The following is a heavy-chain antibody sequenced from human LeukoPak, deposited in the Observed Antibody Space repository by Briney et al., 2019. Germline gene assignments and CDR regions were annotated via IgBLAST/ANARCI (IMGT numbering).Heavy chain of an antibody. V-gene: IGHV3-7*01. D-gene: IGHD3-10*02. CDR1: GFTLSSYW. Sequence: PGGSLRLSCAASGFTLSSYWMSWVRQAPGKGLEWVANIKQDGSEKYYVDSVKGRFTISRDNAKNSLYLQMNSPRAEDTAVYYCAELGITMIGGVWGKGTTVTISS. CDR3: AELGITMIGGV. CDR2: IKQDGSEK. J-gene: IGHJ6*04.